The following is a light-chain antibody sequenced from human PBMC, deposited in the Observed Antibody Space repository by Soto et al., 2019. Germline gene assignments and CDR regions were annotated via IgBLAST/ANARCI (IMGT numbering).Light chain of an antibody. CDR2: KAS. Sequence: DVPMTQSPSTLSASIGDRVTITCRASQSIDQWLAWFQQKPGKAPKVLIYKASTLQSGVPSRFSVSGSGADFTLTISSLQPDDVATYYCQQYAANSPWTFGQGTKVEI. CDR3: QQYAANSPWT. J-gene: IGKJ1*01. V-gene: IGKV1-5*03. CDR1: QSIDQW.